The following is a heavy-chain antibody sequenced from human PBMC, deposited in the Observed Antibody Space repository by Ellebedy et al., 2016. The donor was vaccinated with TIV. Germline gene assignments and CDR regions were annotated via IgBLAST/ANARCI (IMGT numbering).Heavy chain of an antibody. D-gene: IGHD2-2*01. CDR3: ARDTRFIDHQHNWFDP. J-gene: IGHJ5*02. Sequence: GGSLRLSCAASGFTFSDYYMSWIRQAPGKGLKWVSYISNSDSSIFYADSVKGRFTISRDNTKNLLYLQMNSLRAEDTAVYYCARDTRFIDHQHNWFDPWGQGTLVTVSS. CDR2: ISNSDSSI. CDR1: GFTFSDYY. V-gene: IGHV3-11*01.